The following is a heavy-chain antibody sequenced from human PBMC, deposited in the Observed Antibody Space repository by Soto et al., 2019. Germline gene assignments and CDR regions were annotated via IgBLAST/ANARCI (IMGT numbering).Heavy chain of an antibody. V-gene: IGHV1-3*01. D-gene: IGHD3-9*01. CDR2: INAGNGNT. Sequence: ASVKVSCKASGYTFTSYAMHWVRQAPGQRHEWMGWINAGNGNTKYSQKFQGRVTITRDTSASTAYMELSSLRSEDTAVYYCARNLMDYDILTGYNMAYFFDSWGQGTLVTVSS. CDR1: GYTFTSYA. CDR3: ARNLMDYDILTGYNMAYFFDS. J-gene: IGHJ4*02.